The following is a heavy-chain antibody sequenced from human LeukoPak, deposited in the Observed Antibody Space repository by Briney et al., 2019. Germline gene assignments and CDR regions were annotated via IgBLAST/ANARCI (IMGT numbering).Heavy chain of an antibody. CDR3: VRQRFLDWLVPHFDS. V-gene: IGHV3-74*01. J-gene: IGHJ4*02. D-gene: IGHD3-3*01. Sequence: GGSLRLSCAASGFSFSDHWMHWVRQAPGKGLEWVSRINTDGSIRQYADSVKGRFTISRDNAQNTVFLQMNSLRAEDTAVYFCVRQRFLDWLVPHFDSWGQGTLVAVSS. CDR1: GFSFSDHW. CDR2: INTDGSIR.